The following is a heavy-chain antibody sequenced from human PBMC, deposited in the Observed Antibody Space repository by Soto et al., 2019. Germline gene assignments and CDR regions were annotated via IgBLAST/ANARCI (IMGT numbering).Heavy chain of an antibody. V-gene: IGHV1-69*13. CDR3: ARGYPDMVAYYYGMDV. J-gene: IGHJ6*02. Sequence: SVKVSCKASGGTFSSYAISWVRQAPGQGLEWMGGIIPIFGTANYAQKFQGRVTITADESTSTAYMELSSLRSEDTAVYYCARGYPDMVAYYYGMDVWGQGTTVTVSS. CDR2: IIPIFGTA. CDR1: GGTFSSYA. D-gene: IGHD2-15*01.